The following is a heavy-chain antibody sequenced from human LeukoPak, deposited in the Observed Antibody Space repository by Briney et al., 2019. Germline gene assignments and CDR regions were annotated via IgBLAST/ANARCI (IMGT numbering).Heavy chain of an antibody. J-gene: IGHJ4*02. CDR3: AKYDYGGNPNEYYFDY. CDR2: ISGSGGST. Sequence: GGSLRLSCAASGFTFSSYAMSWVRQAPGKGLEWVSAISGSGGSTYYADSVKGRFTISRDNSKNTLYLQMNSLRAEDTAVYYCAKYDYGGNPNEYYFDYWGQGTLVTVSS. D-gene: IGHD4-23*01. V-gene: IGHV3-23*01. CDR1: GFTFSSYA.